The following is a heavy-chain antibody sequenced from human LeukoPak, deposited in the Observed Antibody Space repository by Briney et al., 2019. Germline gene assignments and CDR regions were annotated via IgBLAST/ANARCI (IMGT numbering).Heavy chain of an antibody. Sequence: GESLKISCKGSGCSFTSYWIGWVRQMPGKGLEWMGIIYPGDSDTRYSPSFQGQVTISADKSISTAYLQWSSLKASDTAMYYCARHVIAAGYGMDVWGQGTTVTVSS. CDR1: GCSFTSYW. V-gene: IGHV5-51*01. D-gene: IGHD6-25*01. J-gene: IGHJ6*02. CDR2: IYPGDSDT. CDR3: ARHVIAAGYGMDV.